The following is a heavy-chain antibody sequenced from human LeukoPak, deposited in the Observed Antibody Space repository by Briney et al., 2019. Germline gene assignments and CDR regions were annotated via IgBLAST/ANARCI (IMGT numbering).Heavy chain of an antibody. J-gene: IGHJ5*02. Sequence: ALVKVSCKASGYTFTSYGISWVRQAPGQGLEWMGWISAYNGNTNYAQKLQGRVTMTTDTSTSTAYMELRSLRSDDTAVYYCARVLYGSGSYGWFDPWGQGTLVTVSS. D-gene: IGHD3-10*01. V-gene: IGHV1-18*01. CDR2: ISAYNGNT. CDR3: ARVLYGSGSYGWFDP. CDR1: GYTFTSYG.